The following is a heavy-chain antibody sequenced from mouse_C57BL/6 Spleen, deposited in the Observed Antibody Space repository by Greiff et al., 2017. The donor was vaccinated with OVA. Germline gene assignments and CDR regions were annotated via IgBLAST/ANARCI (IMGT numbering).Heavy chain of an antibody. CDR2: ISSGSSTI. Sequence: EVQLVESGGGLVKPGGSLKLSCAASGFTFSDYGMHWVRQAPEKGLEWVAYISSGSSTIYYADTVKGRFTISRDNAKNTLFLQMTSLRSEDTAMYYCARKEYDWFAYWGQGTLVTVSA. CDR1: GFTFSDYG. D-gene: IGHD2-14*01. V-gene: IGHV5-17*01. CDR3: ARKEYDWFAY. J-gene: IGHJ3*01.